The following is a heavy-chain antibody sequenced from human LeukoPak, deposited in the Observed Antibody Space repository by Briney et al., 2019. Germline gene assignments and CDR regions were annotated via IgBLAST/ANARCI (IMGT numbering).Heavy chain of an antibody. CDR2: IYPGDSDT. CDR3: ARHVAGSGYSTDY. Sequence: GESLKISCKGSGYSYTSYWIAWVRQMPGKGLEWMGIIYPGDSDTRYSPSFQGQVTISADKSISTAYLQWSSLKASDTAMYYCARHVAGSGYSTDYWGQGTLVTVSS. CDR1: GYSYTSYW. V-gene: IGHV5-51*01. J-gene: IGHJ4*02. D-gene: IGHD3-22*01.